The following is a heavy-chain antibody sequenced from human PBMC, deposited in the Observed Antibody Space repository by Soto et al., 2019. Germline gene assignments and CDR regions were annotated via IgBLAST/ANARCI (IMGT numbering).Heavy chain of an antibody. J-gene: IGHJ5*02. CDR2: IYPGDSDT. V-gene: IGHV5-51*01. D-gene: IGHD3-10*01. CDR1: GYSFTSYW. CDR3: ARVSMVRGVIITLDP. Sequence: GESLKISCKGSGYSFTSYWIGWVRQMPGKGLEWMGIIYPGDSDTRYSPSFQGQVTISADKSISTAYLQWSSLKASDTAMYYCARVSMVRGVIITLDPWGQGTLVTVSS.